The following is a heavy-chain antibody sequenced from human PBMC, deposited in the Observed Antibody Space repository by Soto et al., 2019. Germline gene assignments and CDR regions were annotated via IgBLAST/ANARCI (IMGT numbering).Heavy chain of an antibody. CDR2: INHSGST. CDR3: VGKTTVTTKYFDY. J-gene: IGHJ4*02. CDR1: GGSFSGYY. D-gene: IGHD4-17*01. Sequence: SETLSLTCAVYGGSFSGYYWSWIRQPPGKGLEWIGEINHSGSTNYNPSLKSRVTISVDTSKNQFSLKLSSVTAADTAVYYCVGKTTVTTKYFDYWGQGTLVTVAS. V-gene: IGHV4-34*01.